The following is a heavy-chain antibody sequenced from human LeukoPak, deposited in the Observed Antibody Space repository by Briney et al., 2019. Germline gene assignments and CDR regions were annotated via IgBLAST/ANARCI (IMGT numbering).Heavy chain of an antibody. Sequence: PSETLSLTCAVYGGSFSGYYWSWIRQPPGKGLEWIGEINHSGRTIYNPSLKSRVNISVDTSKNQFSLKLSSVTAADTAVYYCARKTMVRGGTSHWFDPWGQGTLVTVSS. J-gene: IGHJ5*02. CDR1: GGSFSGYY. D-gene: IGHD3-10*01. CDR3: ARKTMVRGGTSHWFDP. V-gene: IGHV4-34*01. CDR2: INHSGRT.